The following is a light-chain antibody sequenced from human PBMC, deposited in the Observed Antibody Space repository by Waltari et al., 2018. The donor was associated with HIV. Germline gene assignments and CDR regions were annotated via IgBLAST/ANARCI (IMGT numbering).Light chain of an antibody. CDR2: AAS. V-gene: IGKV3-20*01. Sequence: EIVLTQSPGTLSLSPGERATLSCRASQIITNNFLAWYQHQSGQAPRLLISAASSRATGIQDRFSGSGSGTDFSLTISRLEPEDFALYYCQQYSSSPLSFGGGTRVEIK. CDR1: QIITNNF. CDR3: QQYSSSPLS. J-gene: IGKJ4*01.